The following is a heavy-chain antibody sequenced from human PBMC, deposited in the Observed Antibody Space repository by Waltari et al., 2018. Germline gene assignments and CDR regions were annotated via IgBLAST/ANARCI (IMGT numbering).Heavy chain of an antibody. CDR1: GFTLSSDS. CDR3: AREDNSYGIGNYGMDV. CDR2: ISSSSSYI. J-gene: IGHJ6*02. D-gene: IGHD5-18*01. V-gene: IGHV3-21*01. Sequence: EVQRVESGGGLVKPGGSLRVSCAASGFTLSSDSMNWVRPSRGKGLKWVSSISSSSSYIYYADSVKGRFTISRDNAKNSLYLQMNSLRAEDTAVYYCAREDNSYGIGNYGMDVWGQGTTVTVSS.